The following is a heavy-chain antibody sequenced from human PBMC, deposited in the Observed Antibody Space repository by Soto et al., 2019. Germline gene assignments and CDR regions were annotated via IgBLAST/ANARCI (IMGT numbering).Heavy chain of an antibody. V-gene: IGHV3-11*06. J-gene: IGHJ6*02. CDR3: ARTPQMNWATIFHYYYGMDV. D-gene: IGHD5-12*01. CDR2: ISSSSSYT. Sequence: PGGSLRLSCAASGFTFSDYYMSWIRQAPGKGLEWVSYISSSSSYTNYADSVKGRFTISRDNAKNSLYLQMNSLRAEDTAVYYCARTPQMNWATIFHYYYGMDVWGQGTTVTVSS. CDR1: GFTFSDYY.